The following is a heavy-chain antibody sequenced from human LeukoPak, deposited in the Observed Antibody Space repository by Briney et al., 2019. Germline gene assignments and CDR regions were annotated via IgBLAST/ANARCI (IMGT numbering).Heavy chain of an antibody. CDR3: ARDEAAAGSYYGMDV. CDR2: IYYSGST. CDR1: GGSISSYY. D-gene: IGHD6-13*01. J-gene: IGHJ6*02. Sequence: SETLSLTCTVSGGSISSYYWSWIRQPPGKGLEWIGYIYYSGSTNYNPSLKSRVTISVDTSKNQFSLKLSSVTAADTAVYYCARDEAAAGSYYGMDVWGQGTTVTVSS. V-gene: IGHV4-59*01.